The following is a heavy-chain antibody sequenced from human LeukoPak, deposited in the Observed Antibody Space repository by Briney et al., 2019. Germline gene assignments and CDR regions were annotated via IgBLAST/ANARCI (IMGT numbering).Heavy chain of an antibody. Sequence: SETLSLTCTVSGYSISSSYYWSWIRQPAGKGLEWIGRIYTSGSTNYNPSPKSRVTMSVDTSKNQFSLKLSSVTAADTAVYYCARVAISDAFDIWGQGTMVTVSS. V-gene: IGHV4-4*07. CDR2: IYTSGST. J-gene: IGHJ3*02. CDR3: ARVAISDAFDI. CDR1: GYSISSSYY.